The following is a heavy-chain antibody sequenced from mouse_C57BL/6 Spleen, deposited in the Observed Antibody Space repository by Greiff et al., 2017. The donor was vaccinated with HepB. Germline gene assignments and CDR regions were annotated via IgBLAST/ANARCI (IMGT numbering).Heavy chain of an antibody. Sequence: EVQVVESEGGLVQPGSSMKLSCTASGFTFSDYYMAWVRQVPEKGLEWVANINYDGSSTYYLDSLKSRFIISRDNAKNILYLQMSSLKSEDTATYYCARAVVASPYFDYWGQGTTLTVSS. CDR2: INYDGSST. CDR1: GFTFSDYY. J-gene: IGHJ2*01. CDR3: ARAVVASPYFDY. D-gene: IGHD1-1*01. V-gene: IGHV5-16*01.